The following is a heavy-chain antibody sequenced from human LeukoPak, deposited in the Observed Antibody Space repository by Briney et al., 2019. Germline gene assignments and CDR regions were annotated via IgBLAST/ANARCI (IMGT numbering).Heavy chain of an antibody. V-gene: IGHV3-53*01. J-gene: IGHJ4*02. D-gene: IGHD2-2*01. CDR1: GFTVSSNY. Sequence: GGSLRLSCAASGFTVSSNYMSWVRQAPGKGLEWVSVIYSGGSTYYADSVKGRFTISRDNSKNTLYLQMNSLRAEDTAVYYCARVRVEYCSSTSCYWFDYWGQGTLVTVSS. CDR2: IYSGGST. CDR3: ARVRVEYCSSTSCYWFDY.